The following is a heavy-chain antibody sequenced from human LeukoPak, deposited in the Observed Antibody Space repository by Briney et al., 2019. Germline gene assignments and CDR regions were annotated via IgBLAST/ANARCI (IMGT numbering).Heavy chain of an antibody. D-gene: IGHD1-7*01. V-gene: IGHV4-39*07. Sequence: SETLSLTCTVSGGSISSSTYYWGWIRQPPGKGLEWVGHMYYRGNTFYNPSLKSRVTISVDTSKNQFSLKLRSVTAADTAVYYCARLYGNYQNYFDYWGQGTLVTVSS. CDR1: GGSISSSTYY. J-gene: IGHJ4*02. CDR3: ARLYGNYQNYFDY. CDR2: MYYRGNT.